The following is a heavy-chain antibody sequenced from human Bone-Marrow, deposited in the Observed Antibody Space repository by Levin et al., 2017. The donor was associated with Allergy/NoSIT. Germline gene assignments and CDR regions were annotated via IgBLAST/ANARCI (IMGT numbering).Heavy chain of an antibody. CDR3: ARDGYSSSWYKVALYYFDY. V-gene: IGHV3-21*01. CDR2: ISSSSSYI. CDR1: GFTFSSYS. J-gene: IGHJ4*02. D-gene: IGHD6-13*01. Sequence: PGGSLRLSCAASGFTFSSYSMNWVRQAPGKGLEWVSSISSSSSYIYYADSVKGRFTISRDNAKNSLYLQMNSLRAEDTAVYYCARDGYSSSWYKVALYYFDYWGQGTLVTVSS.